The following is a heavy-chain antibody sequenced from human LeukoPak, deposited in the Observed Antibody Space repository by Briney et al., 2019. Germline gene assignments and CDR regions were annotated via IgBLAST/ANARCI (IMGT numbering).Heavy chain of an antibody. CDR3: ARVYDFWSGYEDY. CDR1: GFTFSSYW. CDR2: INSDGSST. D-gene: IGHD3-3*01. Sequence: GGSLRLSCAASGFTFSSYWMHWVRQAPGKGLVWVSRINSDGSSTSYADSVKGRFTISRDNAKNTLYLQMNSLRAEDTAVYYCARVYDFWSGYEDYWGQGTLVTVSS. J-gene: IGHJ4*02. V-gene: IGHV3-74*01.